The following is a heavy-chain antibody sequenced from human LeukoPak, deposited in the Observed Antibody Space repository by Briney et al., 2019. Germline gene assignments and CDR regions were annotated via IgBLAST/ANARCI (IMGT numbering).Heavy chain of an antibody. Sequence: SETLSLTCTVSGGSISSYYWSWIRQPAGKGLEWIGRIYTSGSTNYNPSLKSRVTMSVDTSKNQFSLKLSSVTAADTAVYYCARDPGYGEHRWFDPWGQGTLVTVSS. D-gene: IGHD4-17*01. V-gene: IGHV4-4*07. J-gene: IGHJ5*02. CDR3: ARDPGYGEHRWFDP. CDR1: GGSISSYY. CDR2: IYTSGST.